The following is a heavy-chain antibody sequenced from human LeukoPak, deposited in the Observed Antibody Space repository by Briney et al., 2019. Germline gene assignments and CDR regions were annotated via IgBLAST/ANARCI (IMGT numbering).Heavy chain of an antibody. Sequence: GGSLRLSCAACGFTFSSYSMSWVRQAPGQELKWVSGISGSGGSTDYADSVKDRFTISRDNSKSTLYLQMNSLRVEDTAVYYCAKDPGYQVVYCFDYWGQGTLVTVSS. CDR3: AKDPGYQVVYCFDY. CDR2: ISGSGGST. CDR1: GFTFSSYS. D-gene: IGHD2-2*01. J-gene: IGHJ4*02. V-gene: IGHV3-23*01.